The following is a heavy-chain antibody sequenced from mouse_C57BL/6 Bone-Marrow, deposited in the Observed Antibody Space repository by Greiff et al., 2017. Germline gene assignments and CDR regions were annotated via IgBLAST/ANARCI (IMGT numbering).Heavy chain of an antibody. CDR3: ARPYGSSFDY. Sequence: QVQLQQPGAELVRPGTSVKLSCKASGYTFTSYWMHWVKQRPGQGLEWIGVIDPSDSYTNYNQKFKGKATLTVDTSSSTAYMQLSSLTSEDSAVYYCARPYGSSFDYWDQGTTLTVSS. V-gene: IGHV1-59*01. CDR1: GYTFTSYW. D-gene: IGHD1-1*01. J-gene: IGHJ2*01. CDR2: IDPSDSYT.